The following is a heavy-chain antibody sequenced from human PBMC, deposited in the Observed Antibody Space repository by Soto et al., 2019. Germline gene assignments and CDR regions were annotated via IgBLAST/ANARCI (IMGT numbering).Heavy chain of an antibody. D-gene: IGHD2-15*01. V-gene: IGHV3-48*02. Sequence: PGGSLRLSCAASGFTFSTYSLTWVRQAPGKGLEWVSYISGRSSAIYYADSVKGRFTISRDNAKNSLYLQMNSLRDEDTAVYYCARCGSGAHYNYYAMDVWGQGTTVTLAS. CDR1: GFTFSTYS. CDR3: ARCGSGAHYNYYAMDV. CDR2: ISGRSSAI. J-gene: IGHJ6*02.